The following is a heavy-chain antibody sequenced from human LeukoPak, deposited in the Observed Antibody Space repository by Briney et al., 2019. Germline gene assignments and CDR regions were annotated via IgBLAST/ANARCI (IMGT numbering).Heavy chain of an antibody. J-gene: IGHJ4*02. V-gene: IGHV3-23*01. CDR3: ANTPTLFSTEPADY. D-gene: IGHD1-14*01. Sequence: GGSLRLSCAASGFTFSSYAMSWVRQAPGKGLEWVSAISGSGGSTYYADSVKGRFTISRDNSKNTLYLQMNSLRAEDTAVYYCANTPTLFSTEPADYWGQGTLVTVSS. CDR1: GFTFSSYA. CDR2: ISGSGGST.